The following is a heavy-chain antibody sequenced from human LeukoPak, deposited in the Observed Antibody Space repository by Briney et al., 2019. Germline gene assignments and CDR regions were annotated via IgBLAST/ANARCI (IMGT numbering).Heavy chain of an antibody. CDR2: IKQDGSDI. J-gene: IGHJ6*03. CDR3: TRDALYGDPSYYYMDV. D-gene: IGHD4-17*01. V-gene: IGHV3-7*01. CDR1: GFTFNVFW. Sequence: GGSLRLSCAAAGFTFNVFWMSWVRQAPGKGLEWVANIKQDGSDIYYLGSVRGRFTISRDNAMNSLYLQMNSLRAEDTAVYYCTRDALYGDPSYYYMDVWGKGTTVTVSS.